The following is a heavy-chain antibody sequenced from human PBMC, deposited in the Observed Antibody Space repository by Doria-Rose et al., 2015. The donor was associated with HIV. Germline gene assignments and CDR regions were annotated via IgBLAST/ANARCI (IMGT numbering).Heavy chain of an antibody. Sequence: VRLVESGGGLVRPGGSLRLSCATSGFTFSSHRINWVRQAPGKMLEWVSSISSTSAYINYADSVRGRFTISRGNARNSLYRQMDSQRAEDSAIYYCATGDTLAYWVQGTLVTVSS. CDR2: ISSTSAYI. D-gene: IGHD5-18*01. CDR3: ATGDTLAY. V-gene: IGHV3-21*01. CDR1: GFTFSSHR. J-gene: IGHJ4*02.